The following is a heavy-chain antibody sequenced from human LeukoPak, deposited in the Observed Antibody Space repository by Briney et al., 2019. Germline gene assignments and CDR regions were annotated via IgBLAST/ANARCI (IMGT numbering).Heavy chain of an antibody. CDR2: MNPNSGNT. Sequence: GASVKVSCKASGYTFTSYDINWVRQATGQGLEWMGWMNPNSGNTGYAQKFQGRVTITRNTSISTAYMELSSLRSEDTAVYYCARDGLVEYQLLYPSWEDWFDPWGQGTLVTVSS. D-gene: IGHD2-2*02. CDR3: ARDGLVEYQLLYPSWEDWFDP. J-gene: IGHJ5*02. V-gene: IGHV1-8*03. CDR1: GYTFTSYD.